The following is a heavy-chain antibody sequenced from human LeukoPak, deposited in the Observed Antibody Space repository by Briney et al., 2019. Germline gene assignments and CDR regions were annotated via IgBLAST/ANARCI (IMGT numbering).Heavy chain of an antibody. CDR1: GLTFSNAW. J-gene: IGHJ4*02. CDR2: IKSQSDGGTK. V-gene: IGHV3-15*01. CDR3: TTDSLRYYDSSGYNY. Sequence: GGSLRLSCAASGLTFSNAWMSWVRQAPGKGLEWVGRIKSQSDGGTKDYAAPVKGRFIISRHDSENILDLQMDSLKSEDTAVYHCTTDSLRYYDSSGYNYWGQGALVTVSS. D-gene: IGHD3-22*01.